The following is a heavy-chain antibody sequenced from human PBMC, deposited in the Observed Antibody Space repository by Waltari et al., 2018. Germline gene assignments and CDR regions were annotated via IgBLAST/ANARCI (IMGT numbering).Heavy chain of an antibody. CDR2: ISGSGGST. V-gene: IGHV3-23*01. CDR1: GFNFSSYA. D-gene: IGHD3-22*01. J-gene: IGHJ4*02. CDR3: AKEASIYYYDSSGYHYYFDY. Sequence: EVQLLESGGGLVQPGGSLRLSCAASGFNFSSYAMSWVRQAPGKGLGWVSAISGSGGSTYYADSVKGRFTISRDNSKNTLYLQMNSLRAEDTAVYYCAKEASIYYYDSSGYHYYFDYWGQGTLVTVSS.